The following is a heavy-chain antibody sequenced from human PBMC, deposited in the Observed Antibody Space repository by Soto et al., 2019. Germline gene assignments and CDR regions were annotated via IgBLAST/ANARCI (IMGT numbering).Heavy chain of an antibody. CDR2: ISGSGGST. J-gene: IGHJ4*02. D-gene: IGHD3-3*01. CDR3: AKEYDFWSGYYPFYYFDY. V-gene: IGHV3-23*01. CDR1: GFTFSSYA. Sequence: EVQLLESGGGLVQPGGSLRLSCAASGFTFSSYAMSWVRQAPGKGLEWVSAISGSGGSTYYADSVKGRFTISRDNSKNTLYLQMNSLRAEDTAVYYCAKEYDFWSGYYPFYYFDYWGQGTLVTVSS.